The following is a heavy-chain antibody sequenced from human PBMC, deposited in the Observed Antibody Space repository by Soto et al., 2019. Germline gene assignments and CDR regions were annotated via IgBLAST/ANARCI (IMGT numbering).Heavy chain of an antibody. CDR3: ARRFLSYCDEPFDI. Sequence: EVQLVESGGGLVQPGGSLRLSCAASGFTFSSYEMNWVRQAPGKGLEWVSYISSSGSTIYYADSVKGRFTISRDNAKNSLYLQMNSLRAEDTAVYYCARRFLSYCDEPFDIWGQGTMVTVSS. CDR2: ISSSGSTI. V-gene: IGHV3-48*03. CDR1: GFTFSSYE. J-gene: IGHJ3*02. D-gene: IGHD4-17*01.